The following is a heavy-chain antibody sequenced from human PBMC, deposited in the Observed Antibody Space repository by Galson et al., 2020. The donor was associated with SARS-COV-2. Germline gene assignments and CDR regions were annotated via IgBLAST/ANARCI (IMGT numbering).Heavy chain of an antibody. CDR3: AKAGGAVFVYGMDV. V-gene: IGHV3-9*01. J-gene: IGHJ6*02. CDR1: GFTFDDYA. D-gene: IGHD6-19*01. CDR2: IDWNSGNI. Sequence: SLKISCAASGFTFDDYAMHWVRQAPGKGLEWVSGIDWNSGNIGYADSVKGRFTISRDSAKNSLYLQMNSLRAEDTALYYCAKAGGAVFVYGMDVWGQGTTVTVSS.